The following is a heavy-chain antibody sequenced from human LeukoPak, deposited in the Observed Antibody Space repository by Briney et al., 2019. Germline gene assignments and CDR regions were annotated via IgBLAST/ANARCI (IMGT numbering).Heavy chain of an antibody. Sequence: GGSLRLSCAASGFTFSSYWMSWVRQAAGKGLEWVANIKQDGSEKYYVDSVKGRFTISRDNAKNSLDLQMNSLRAEDTAVYYCARGYSSGWWSYYFDYWGQGTLVTVSS. CDR2: IKQDGSEK. CDR3: ARGYSSGWWSYYFDY. CDR1: GFTFSSYW. D-gene: IGHD6-19*01. J-gene: IGHJ4*02. V-gene: IGHV3-7*03.